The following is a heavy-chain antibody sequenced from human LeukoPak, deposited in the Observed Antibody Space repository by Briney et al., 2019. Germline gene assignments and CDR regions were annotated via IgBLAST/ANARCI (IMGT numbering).Heavy chain of an antibody. CDR1: GFTCSSYE. V-gene: IGHV3-48*03. J-gene: IGHJ5*02. CDR3: ARDGYSRYNWFDP. Sequence: GGYLRVSCAASGFTCSSYEMDWVRQAPGKGLEWVSYISSSGSTIYYADSVKGRFTISRDNAKNSLYLQMNGLRAEDTAVYYCARDGYSRYNWFDPWGQGTLVTVSS. CDR2: ISSSGSTI. D-gene: IGHD5-24*01.